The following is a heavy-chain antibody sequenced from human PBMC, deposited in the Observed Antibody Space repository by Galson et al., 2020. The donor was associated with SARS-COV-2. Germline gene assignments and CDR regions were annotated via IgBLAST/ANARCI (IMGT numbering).Heavy chain of an antibody. Sequence: SVKVSCKASGGTFSSYAISWVRQAPGQGLEWMGGIIPILGIANYAQKFQGRVTITADKSTSTAYMELSSLRSEDTAVYYCARERMPDYYGSGIYYYGMDVWGQGTTVTVSS. D-gene: IGHD3-10*01. CDR1: GGTFSSYA. CDR3: ARERMPDYYGSGIYYYGMDV. CDR2: IIPILGIA. J-gene: IGHJ6*02. V-gene: IGHV1-69*10.